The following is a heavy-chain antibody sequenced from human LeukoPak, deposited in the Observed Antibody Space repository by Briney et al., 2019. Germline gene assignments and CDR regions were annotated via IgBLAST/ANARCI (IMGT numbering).Heavy chain of an antibody. V-gene: IGHV4-4*07. CDR2: IYTSGST. Sequence: SETLSLTCAVSGGSISSYYWSWIRQPAGKGLEWIGRIYTSGSTNYYPSLKSRVTISVDTSKNQFSLKQSSVTAADEAVYYCGRGVRYYYDSSGYHFDYWGQGTLVTVSS. CDR3: GRGVRYYYDSSGYHFDY. CDR1: GGSISSYY. J-gene: IGHJ4*02. D-gene: IGHD3-22*01.